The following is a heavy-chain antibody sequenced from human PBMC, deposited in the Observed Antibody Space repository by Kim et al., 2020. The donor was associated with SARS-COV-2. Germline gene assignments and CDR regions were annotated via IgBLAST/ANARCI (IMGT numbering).Heavy chain of an antibody. CDR1: GGTFSSYA. V-gene: IGHV1-69*13. CDR3: ARARGEYDRWELLYYYYGMDV. D-gene: IGHD1-26*01. CDR2: IIPIFGTA. Sequence: ASVKVSCKASGGTFSSYAISWVRQAPGQGLEWMGGIIPIFGTANYAQKFQGRVTITADESTSTAYMELSSLRSEDTAVYYCARARGEYDRWELLYYYYGMDVWGQGTTVTVSS. J-gene: IGHJ6*02.